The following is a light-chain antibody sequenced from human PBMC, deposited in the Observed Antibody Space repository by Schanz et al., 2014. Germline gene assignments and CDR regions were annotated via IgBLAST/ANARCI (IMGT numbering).Light chain of an antibody. CDR3: MQALPNPGYT. CDR1: QSLLHSNGYNY. J-gene: IGKJ2*01. CDR2: LGS. Sequence: EIVMTQSPLSLPVPPGEPASISCRSSQSLLHSNGYNYLDWYLQKPGQSPQLLIYLGSNRASGVPDRFSGSGLGTDFTLKISRVEAEDVGVYYCMQALPNPGYTFGPGTKLEIK. V-gene: IGKV2-28*01.